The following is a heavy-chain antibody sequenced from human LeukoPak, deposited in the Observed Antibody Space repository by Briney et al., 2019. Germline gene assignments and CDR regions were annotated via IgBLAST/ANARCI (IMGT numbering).Heavy chain of an antibody. CDR3: ARVSSGWSVWYYNWFDP. J-gene: IGHJ5*02. V-gene: IGHV4-39*07. Sequence: PSETLSLTCTVSGVSISSSNSYWGWIRQPPGKGLEWIGSIYYTGNTYYNASLKSRVTISIDTSKNQISLRLTSVTAADTAVYYCARVSSGWSVWYYNWFDPWGQGTLVTVSS. CDR2: IYYTGNT. CDR1: GVSISSSNSY. D-gene: IGHD6-19*01.